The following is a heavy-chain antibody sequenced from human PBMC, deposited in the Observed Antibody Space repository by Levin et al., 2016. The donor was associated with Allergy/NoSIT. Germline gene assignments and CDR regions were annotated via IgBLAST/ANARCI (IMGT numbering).Heavy chain of an antibody. CDR3: ARAAVGATTQYYFDY. V-gene: IGHV3-21*01. D-gene: IGHD1-26*01. CDR1: GFTFSSYS. J-gene: IGHJ4*02. Sequence: GGSLRLSCAASGFTFSSYSMNWVRQAPGKGLEWVSSISSSSSYIYYADSVKGRFTISRDNAKNSLYLQMNSLRAEDTAVYYCARAAVGATTQYYFDYWGQGTLVTVSS. CDR2: ISSSSSYI.